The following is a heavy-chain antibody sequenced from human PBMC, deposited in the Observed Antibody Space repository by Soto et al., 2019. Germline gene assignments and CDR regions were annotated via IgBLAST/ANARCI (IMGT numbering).Heavy chain of an antibody. V-gene: IGHV3-23*01. CDR2: IIDSGGST. CDR1: GFTFSSCA. CDR3: AKGRSYYYYYGVDV. J-gene: IGHJ6*02. Sequence: GGSLRLSCAASGFTFSSCAMAWVRQAPGKGLEWVSDIIDSGGSTYYAETVKGRFTISRDNSKSTLYLQMNSLRAEDTALYFCAKGRSYYYYYGVDVWGQGTTVTVSS.